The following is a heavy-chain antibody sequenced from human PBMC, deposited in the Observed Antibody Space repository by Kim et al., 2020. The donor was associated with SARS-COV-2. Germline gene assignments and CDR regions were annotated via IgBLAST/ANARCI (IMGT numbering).Heavy chain of an antibody. D-gene: IGHD2-8*01. CDR2: IIPIFGTA. V-gene: IGHV1-69*13. J-gene: IGHJ5*02. CDR3: ARGPRQYCTNGVCLDERYHWFDP. CDR1: GGTFSSYA. Sequence: SVKVSCKASGGTFSSYAISWVRQAPGQGLEWMGGIIPIFGTANYAQKFQGRVTITADESTSTAYMELSSLRSEDTAVYYCARGPRQYCTNGVCLDERYHWFDPWGQGTLVTVSS.